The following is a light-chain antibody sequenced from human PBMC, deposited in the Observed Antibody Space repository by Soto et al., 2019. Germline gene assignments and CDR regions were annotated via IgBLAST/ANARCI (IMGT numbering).Light chain of an antibody. J-gene: IGKJ1*01. CDR1: QSVYRNY. CDR3: QQYDNWPWT. Sequence: SALTQSPGTLSLSPGERATLSCKASQSVYRNYLAWYQQKPGQAPRLVIYDASNRATGIPARVSGSGSGTEFTLTISSLQSEDFEVYYCQQYDNWPWTFGQGTKVDIK. V-gene: IGKV3-20*01. CDR2: DAS.